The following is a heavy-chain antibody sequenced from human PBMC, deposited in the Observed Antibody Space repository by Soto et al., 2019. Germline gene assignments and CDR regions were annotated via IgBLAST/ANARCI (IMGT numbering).Heavy chain of an antibody. J-gene: IGHJ4*02. V-gene: IGHV4-34*01. Sequence: PSETLSLTCAVYGGSFSGYYWSWIRQPPGKGLEWIGEINHSGSTNYNPSLKSRVTISVDTSKNQFSLQLNSVTPEDTAVYYCARAAIPPGIAVAGTPYYFDYWGQGTLVTVSS. D-gene: IGHD6-19*01. CDR1: GGSFSGYY. CDR3: ARAAIPPGIAVAGTPYYFDY. CDR2: INHSGST.